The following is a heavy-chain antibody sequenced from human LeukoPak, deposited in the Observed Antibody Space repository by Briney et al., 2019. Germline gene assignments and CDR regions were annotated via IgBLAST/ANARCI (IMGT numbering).Heavy chain of an antibody. D-gene: IGHD3-10*01. CDR2: ISGSSGST. J-gene: IGHJ4*02. CDR1: GFTFSSYA. V-gene: IGHV3-23*01. Sequence: GGSLRLSCAASGFTFSSYAKRWVRQAPGKGLEWVSAISGSSGSTYYADSVKGRFTISRDNSKNTLYLHMNSLRAEDTAVYYCAKPRRGFGEFMLDYWGQGTLVTVSS. CDR3: AKPRRGFGEFMLDY.